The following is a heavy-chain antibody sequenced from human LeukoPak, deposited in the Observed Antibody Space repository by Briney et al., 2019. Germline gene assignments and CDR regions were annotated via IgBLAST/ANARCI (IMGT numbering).Heavy chain of an antibody. CDR1: GFTFSSYA. J-gene: IGHJ6*02. D-gene: IGHD6-13*01. CDR3: AKVQGSSWYDIFGLDV. V-gene: IGHV3-23*01. CDR2: ISGSGVST. Sequence: GGSLRLSCAASGFTFSSYAMSWVRQAPGKGLEWVSVISGSGVSTYHADSVKGRFTISRDNSKNTPYLQMNSLRAEDTAVYYCAKVQGSSWYDIFGLDVWGQGTTVTVSS.